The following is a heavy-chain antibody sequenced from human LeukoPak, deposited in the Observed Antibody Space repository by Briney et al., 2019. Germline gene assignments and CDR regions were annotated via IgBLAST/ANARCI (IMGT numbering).Heavy chain of an antibody. D-gene: IGHD2-21*01. CDR1: GFTFDDYA. V-gene: IGHV3-48*03. CDR3: ARATGGEMGYFDY. CDR2: ISSSGSTI. J-gene: IGHJ4*02. Sequence: QTGGSLRLSCAASGFTFDDYAMHWVRQAPGKGLEWVSYISSSGSTIYYADSVKGRFTISRDNAKNSLYLQMNSLRAEDTAVYYCARATGGEMGYFDYWGQGTLVTVSS.